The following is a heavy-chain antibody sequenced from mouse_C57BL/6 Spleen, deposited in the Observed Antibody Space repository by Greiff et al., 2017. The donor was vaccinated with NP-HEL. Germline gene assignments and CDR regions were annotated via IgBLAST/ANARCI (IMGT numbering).Heavy chain of an antibody. Sequence: QVQLQQPGAELVKPGASVKLSCKASGYTFTSYWMQWVKQRPGQGLEWIGEIDPSDSYTNCNQKFKGKATLTVDTSSSTAYMQLSSLTSEDSAVYYCARGGSSYVDYWGQGTTLTVSS. D-gene: IGHD1-1*01. CDR3: ARGGSSYVDY. V-gene: IGHV1-50*01. J-gene: IGHJ2*01. CDR2: IDPSDSYT. CDR1: GYTFTSYW.